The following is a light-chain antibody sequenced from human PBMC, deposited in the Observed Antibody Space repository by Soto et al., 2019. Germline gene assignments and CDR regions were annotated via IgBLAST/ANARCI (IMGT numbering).Light chain of an antibody. Sequence: EIVLTQSPGTLSLSPGERGTLSCRASQTVSSNFLAWYQQKPGQAPRLLIFDASTRATGIPDRFTGSGSGTDFTLTVSRLEPEDFAVYYCQQYGGSTWTFGQGTKVDI. V-gene: IGKV3-20*01. CDR2: DAS. CDR3: QQYGGSTWT. J-gene: IGKJ1*01. CDR1: QTVSSNF.